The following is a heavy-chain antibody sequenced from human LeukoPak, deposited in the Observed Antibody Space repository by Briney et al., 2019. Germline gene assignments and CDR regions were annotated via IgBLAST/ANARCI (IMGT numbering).Heavy chain of an antibody. CDR1: GFTFRSYW. CDR2: INQGGSVQ. CDR3: ARVEYSGWNLEY. V-gene: IGHV3-7*01. D-gene: IGHD5-12*01. J-gene: IGHJ4*02. Sequence: GGSLRLSCAASGFTFRSYWMSWFRQAPGKGLEWVANINQGGSVQYYMDSVKGRFTISRDDAKNSLYVQMNSLRDEDTAVYRARVEYSGWNLEYWGQGTLVTVSS.